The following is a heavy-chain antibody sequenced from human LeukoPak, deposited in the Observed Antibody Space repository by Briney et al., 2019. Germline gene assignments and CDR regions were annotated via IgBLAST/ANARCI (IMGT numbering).Heavy chain of an antibody. CDR3: ARVSSGSLDY. D-gene: IGHD3-22*01. CDR2: IYYSGST. Sequence: SETLSLTCTVSGGSISSYYWSWLRQPPGKGLEWVGYIYYSGSTNYNPSLKSRVTISVDTSKNQFSLKLSSVTAADTAVYYCARVSSGSLDYWGQGTLVTVSS. V-gene: IGHV4-59*01. CDR1: GGSISSYY. J-gene: IGHJ4*02.